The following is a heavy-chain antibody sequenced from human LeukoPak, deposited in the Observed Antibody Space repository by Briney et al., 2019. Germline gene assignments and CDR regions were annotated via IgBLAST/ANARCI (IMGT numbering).Heavy chain of an antibody. V-gene: IGHV4-59*01. CDR2: IYYSGST. Sequence: PSETLSLTCTVSGGSISSYYWSWIRQPPGKGLEWIGYIYYSGSTNYNPSLKSRVTISVDTSKSQFSLKLSSVTAADTAVYYCARGGYSYDYYFDYWGQGTLVTVSS. CDR1: GGSISSYY. D-gene: IGHD5-18*01. CDR3: ARGGYSYDYYFDY. J-gene: IGHJ4*02.